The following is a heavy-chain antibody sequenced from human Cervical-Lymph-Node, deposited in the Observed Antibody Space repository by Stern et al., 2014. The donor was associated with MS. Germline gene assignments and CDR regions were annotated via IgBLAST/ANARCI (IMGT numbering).Heavy chain of an antibody. CDR2: MWYDGSNR. CDR3: AREGGNTAEYFQH. V-gene: IGHV3-33*01. J-gene: IGHJ1*01. CDR1: GFTFSSSG. D-gene: IGHD4-23*01. Sequence: VQLVESGGGVVQPGRSLRLSCAAYGFTFSSSGMHWVRQAPGKGLEWLAIMWYDGSNRYYADSVKGRFTISRDNSKNTLYLQMNSLRAEDTAVYYCAREGGNTAEYFQHWGQGTLVTVSS.